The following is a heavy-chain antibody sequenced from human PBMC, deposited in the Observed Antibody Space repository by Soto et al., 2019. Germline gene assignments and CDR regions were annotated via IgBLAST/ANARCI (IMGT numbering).Heavy chain of an antibody. J-gene: IGHJ4*02. V-gene: IGHV3-23*01. D-gene: IGHD6-19*01. CDR2: ISGSGSNT. CDR3: VAQNNGWYEY. Sequence: QLLESGGGLVQPGGSLRLSCAASGFTFNNYAMTWVRQAPGKGLEWVSSISGSGSNTFYTASVEGRVTISRDNSKNTVDLLMNNLRAEDTAVYYCVAQNNGWYEYWGQGTLVTVSS. CDR1: GFTFNNYA.